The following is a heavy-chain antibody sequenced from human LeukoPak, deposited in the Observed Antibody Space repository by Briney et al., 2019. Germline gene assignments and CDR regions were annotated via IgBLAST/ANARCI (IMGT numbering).Heavy chain of an antibody. CDR1: GFTVSSNY. V-gene: IGHV3-53*01. D-gene: IGHD1-26*01. CDR3: ARDTPDSAPYAFDI. Sequence: GGSLRLSCAASGFTVSSNYMSWVRQAPGKGLEWVSVIYSGGSTYYADSVKGRFTISRDNSKNTLYLQMNSLRAEDTAVYYCARDTPDSAPYAFDIWGQGTMVTVSS. J-gene: IGHJ3*02. CDR2: IYSGGST.